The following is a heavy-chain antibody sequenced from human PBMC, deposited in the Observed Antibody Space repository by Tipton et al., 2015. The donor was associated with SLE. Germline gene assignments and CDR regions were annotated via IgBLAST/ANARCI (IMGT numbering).Heavy chain of an antibody. J-gene: IGHJ4*02. CDR3: AKDVWLGTTPRYFDY. CDR2: ISGSGLTT. Sequence: SLRLSCVASEFTFRNYVMTWVRQAPGKGLEWVASISGSGLTTYYAESVKGRFTISRDNSKNTLSLQMNSLRAGDTAVYYCAKDVWLGTTPRYFDYWGQGTLVTVSS. D-gene: IGHD1-1*01. CDR1: EFTFRNYV. V-gene: IGHV3-23*01.